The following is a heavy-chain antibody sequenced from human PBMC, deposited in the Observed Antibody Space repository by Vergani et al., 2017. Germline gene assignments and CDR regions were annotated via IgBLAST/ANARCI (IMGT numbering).Heavy chain of an antibody. CDR2: IDHTGRP. J-gene: IGHJ6*03. D-gene: IGHD4-11*01. CDR1: GGSFTSYH. Sequence: QVQLQQWGGGLLKPSETLSLTCVVNGGSFTSYHWTWIRQSPGEGLEWVGDIDHTGRPDYNPSRKSRLAMSVDKSRNQFSLTLNSVTATDTAIYFCARVNTETNGHLYYYYYMDVWGQGTAVTVS. V-gene: IGHV4-34*01. CDR3: ARVNTETNGHLYYYYYMDV.